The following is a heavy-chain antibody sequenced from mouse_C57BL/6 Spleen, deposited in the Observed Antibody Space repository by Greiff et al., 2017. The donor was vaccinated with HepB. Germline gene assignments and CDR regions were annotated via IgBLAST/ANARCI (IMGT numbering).Heavy chain of an antibody. CDR1: GFTFSDYG. J-gene: IGHJ4*01. CDR2: ISMGSSTI. Sequence: EVRRGGAGGGLVKPVWGVRVSCAASGFTFSDYGMHWVRQAPEKGLALVANISMGSSTIYYADTVKGRFTISRDNAKNTLFLQMTSLRSEDTAMYYCARKVYDYDERGYYYAMDYWGQGTSVTVSS. V-gene: IGHV5-17*01. CDR3: ARKVYDYDERGYYYAMDY. D-gene: IGHD2-4*01.